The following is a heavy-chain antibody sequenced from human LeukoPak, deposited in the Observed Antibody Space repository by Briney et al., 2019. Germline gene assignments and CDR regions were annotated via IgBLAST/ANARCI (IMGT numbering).Heavy chain of an antibody. J-gene: IGHJ5*02. CDR2: IKQDGSEK. D-gene: IGHD3-10*01. V-gene: IGHV3-7*01. Sequence: PGGSLRLSCAASGFTFSSYWMSWVRQAPGKGLEWVANIKQDGSEKYYVDSVKGRFTISRDNAKNSLYLQMNSLRAEDTAVYYCAREGTMVRGDPYNWFDPWGQGTLVTVSS. CDR3: AREGTMVRGDPYNWFDP. CDR1: GFTFSSYW.